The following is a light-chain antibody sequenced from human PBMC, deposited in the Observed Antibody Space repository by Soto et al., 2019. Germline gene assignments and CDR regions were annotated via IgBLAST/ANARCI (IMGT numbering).Light chain of an antibody. J-gene: IGLJ1*01. CDR1: SSDVGGYNY. CDR2: DVS. Sequence: QSVLTQPASVSGSPGQSITISCTGTSSDVGGYNYVSWYQQHPDKAPRLMFYDVSNRPSGVSDRFSGSKSGDTASLTISGLQAEDEADYYCTSFTSRYTYVFGTGTKVTVL. CDR3: TSFTSRYTYV. V-gene: IGLV2-14*03.